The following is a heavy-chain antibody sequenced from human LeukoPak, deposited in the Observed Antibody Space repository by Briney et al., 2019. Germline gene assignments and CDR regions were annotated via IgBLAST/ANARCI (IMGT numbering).Heavy chain of an antibody. CDR1: GGSFSCYY. V-gene: IGHV4-34*01. J-gene: IGHJ6*03. Sequence: SETLSLTCAVYGGSFSCYYWSWIRQPPGKGLEWIGEINHSGSTNYNPSLKSRVTISVDTSKNQFSRKLTSVPAAATAVYYRARTLPRAHSSSWYVSSYYYYYMEVWAKGTAVTVSS. D-gene: IGHD6-13*01. CDR3: ARTLPRAHSSSWYVSSYYYYYMEV. CDR2: INHSGST.